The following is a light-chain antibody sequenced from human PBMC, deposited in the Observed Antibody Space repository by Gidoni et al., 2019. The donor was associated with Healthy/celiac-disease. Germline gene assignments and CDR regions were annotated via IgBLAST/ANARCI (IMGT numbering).Light chain of an antibody. CDR2: DAS. CDR1: QDISNY. CDR3: QQYDNXPYT. J-gene: IGKJ2*01. Sequence: DIQMTQSPSSLSASVGDRVTITCQASQDISNYLNWSQQKPGKAPKLLIYDASNLETGVPSRFSGSGSGTDFTFTISSLQPEDIATYYCQQYDNXPYTFXQXTKLEIK. V-gene: IGKV1-33*01.